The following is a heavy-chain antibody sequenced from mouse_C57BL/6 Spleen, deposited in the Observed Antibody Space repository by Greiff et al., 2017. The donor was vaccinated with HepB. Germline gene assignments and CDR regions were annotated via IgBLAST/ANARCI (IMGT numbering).Heavy chain of an antibody. D-gene: IGHD1-1*01. CDR2: INYDGSST. J-gene: IGHJ4*01. CDR1: GFTFSDYY. CDR3: ARGDYYYGSSHYYAMDY. V-gene: IGHV5-16*01. Sequence: EVKLVESEGGLVQPGSSMKLSCTASGFTFSDYYMAWVRQVPEKGLEWVANINYDGSSTYYLDSLKSRFIISRDNAKNILYLQMSSLKSEDTATYYCARGDYYYGSSHYYAMDYWGQGTSVTVSS.